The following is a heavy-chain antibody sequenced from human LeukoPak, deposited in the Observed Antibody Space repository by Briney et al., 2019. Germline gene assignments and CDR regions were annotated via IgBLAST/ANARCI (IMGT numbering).Heavy chain of an antibody. D-gene: IGHD2-15*01. Sequence: ASVKVSCKASGYTFTSYYMHWVRQAPGQGLEWMGIINPSGGSTSYAQKFQGRVTMTRDTSTSTVYMELSSLRSENTAVYYCARGHCSGGSCYSGRNWFDPWGQGTLVTVSS. J-gene: IGHJ5*02. CDR3: ARGHCSGGSCYSGRNWFDP. CDR2: INPSGGST. V-gene: IGHV1-46*01. CDR1: GYTFTSYY.